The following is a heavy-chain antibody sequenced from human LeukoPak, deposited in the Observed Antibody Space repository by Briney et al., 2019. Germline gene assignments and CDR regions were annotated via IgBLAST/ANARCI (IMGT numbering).Heavy chain of an antibody. J-gene: IGHJ3*01. CDR3: ARAPVGAAFDL. CDR2: IYDTGST. Sequence: PSETLSLTCAVSGGSISSGGYFWGWIRQSPGKALEWIGNIYDTGSTSSDPSLKSRVSMSRDTPKNQFSLKLTSVTAADTAVYYCARAPVGAAFDLWGQGTMVTVS. V-gene: IGHV4-39*07. D-gene: IGHD3-16*01. CDR1: GGSISSGGYF.